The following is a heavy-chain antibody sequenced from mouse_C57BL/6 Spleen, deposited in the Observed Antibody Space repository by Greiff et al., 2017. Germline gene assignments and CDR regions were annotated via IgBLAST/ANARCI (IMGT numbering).Heavy chain of an antibody. D-gene: IGHD2-4*01. CDR3: ASYYDLNFDY. J-gene: IGHJ2*01. V-gene: IGHV1-64*01. CDR2: IHPNSGST. Sequence: QVQLQQPGAELVKPGASVKLSCKASGYTFTSYWMHWVKQRPGQGLEWIGMIHPNSGSTNYNVKFKSKATLTVDKSSSTAYMQLSSLTSEDSAVYLCASYYDLNFDYWGKGTTLTVYS. CDR1: GYTFTSYW.